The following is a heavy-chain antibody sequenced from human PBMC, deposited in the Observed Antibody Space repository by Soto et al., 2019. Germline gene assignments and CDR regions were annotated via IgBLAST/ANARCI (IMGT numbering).Heavy chain of an antibody. CDR2: IKSKDAGGTE. J-gene: IGHJ4*01. CDR3: TTDSYFTLHLVRFDY. Sequence: GGTLRLSCAASGFTFTTDWINWVRQAPGKSLEWVGRIKSKDAGGTEDFAEVVKGRFAISRDDSRSMVYMQMSSLKTEDTAVYYCTTDSYFTLHLVRFDYWGLGTLVPVSS. D-gene: IGHD6-6*01. V-gene: IGHV3-15*07. CDR1: GFTFTTDW.